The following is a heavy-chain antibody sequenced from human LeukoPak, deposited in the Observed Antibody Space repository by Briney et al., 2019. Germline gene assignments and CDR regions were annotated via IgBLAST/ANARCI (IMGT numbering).Heavy chain of an antibody. J-gene: IGHJ3*02. Sequence: GGSLRLSCAASGFTFSSYAMSWVCQAPGKGLEWVSAISGSGGSTYYADSVKGRFTISRDNSKNTLYLQMNSLRAEDTAVYYCAKDLLASDAFDIWGQGTMVTVSS. V-gene: IGHV3-23*01. CDR1: GFTFSSYA. CDR2: ISGSGGST. CDR3: AKDLLASDAFDI.